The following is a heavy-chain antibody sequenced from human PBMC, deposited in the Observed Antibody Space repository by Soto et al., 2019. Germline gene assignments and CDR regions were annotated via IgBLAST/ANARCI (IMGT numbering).Heavy chain of an antibody. Sequence: GGSLRLSCTASGFTFGDYVMSWFRQAPGKGLEWVGFIRIKTYGGTTEYAASVKGRFTISRDDSKSIAYLEMNSLKIEDTAVYYYTRGLGYCSTTSCRNNWFDPWGQGTLVTVS. CDR2: IRIKTYGGTT. D-gene: IGHD2-2*01. V-gene: IGHV3-49*03. CDR3: TRGLGYCSTTSCRNNWFDP. J-gene: IGHJ5*02. CDR1: GFTFGDYV.